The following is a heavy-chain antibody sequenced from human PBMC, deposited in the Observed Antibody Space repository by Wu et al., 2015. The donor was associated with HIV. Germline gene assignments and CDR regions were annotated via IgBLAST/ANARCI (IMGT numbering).Heavy chain of an antibody. CDR2: IIPMFGTV. J-gene: IGHJ3*02. CDR3: ARARTYYYDSSGYNDDAFDI. D-gene: IGHD3-22*01. Sequence: QVQLVQSGAEVKKPGSSVKVSCKASGGTFSSYAINWVRQAPGQGLEWMGGIIPMFGTVKYAQKFQGRVTITTDESTSTAYMELSSLRSEDTAVYYCARARTYYYDSSGYNDDAFDIWGQGDNGHRXF. V-gene: IGHV1-69*05. CDR1: GGTFSSYA.